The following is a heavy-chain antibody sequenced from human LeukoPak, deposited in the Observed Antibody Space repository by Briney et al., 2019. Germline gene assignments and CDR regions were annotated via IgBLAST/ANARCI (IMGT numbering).Heavy chain of an antibody. CDR2: IRYDGSNK. V-gene: IGHV3-30*02. CDR1: GFTFSSYG. D-gene: IGHD6-19*01. CDR3: AKEIIAVAGPGDY. Sequence: GGSLRLSCAASGFTFSSYGMHWVRQAPGKGLEGVAFIRYDGSNKYYADSVKGRFTISRDNSKNTLYLQINSLRAEDTAVYYCAKEIIAVAGPGDYWGQGTLVTVSS. J-gene: IGHJ4*02.